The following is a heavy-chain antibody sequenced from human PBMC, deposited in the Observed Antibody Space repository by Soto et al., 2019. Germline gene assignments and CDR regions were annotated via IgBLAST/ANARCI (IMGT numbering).Heavy chain of an antibody. CDR2: IIPIFGTA. D-gene: IGHD3-3*01. Sequence: QVQLVQSGAEVKKPGSSVKVSCKASGGTFSSYAISWVRQAPGQGLEWMGGIIPIFGTANYAQKFQGRVTITADESTSTAYMELSSLRPEDTAVYYCARDYDFWSGYGPNGMDVWGQGTTVTVSS. CDR1: GGTFSSYA. V-gene: IGHV1-69*12. J-gene: IGHJ6*02. CDR3: ARDYDFWSGYGPNGMDV.